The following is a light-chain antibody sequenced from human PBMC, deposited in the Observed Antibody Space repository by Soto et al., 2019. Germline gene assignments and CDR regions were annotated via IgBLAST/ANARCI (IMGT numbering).Light chain of an antibody. CDR1: RSVASN. CDR2: GAS. V-gene: IGKV3-20*01. Sequence: EVVMTQSPATLSVSPGERATLSCRASRSVASNLAWYQHKPGQGPRLLLYGASTRASGIPDRFSGSGSETDFTLTISRLEPEDFAVYYCQQCGNSPPWTFGQGTKVEIK. CDR3: QQCGNSPPWT. J-gene: IGKJ1*01.